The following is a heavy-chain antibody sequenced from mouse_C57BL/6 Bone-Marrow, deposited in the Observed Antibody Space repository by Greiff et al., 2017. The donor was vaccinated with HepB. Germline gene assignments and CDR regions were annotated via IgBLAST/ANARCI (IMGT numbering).Heavy chain of an antibody. D-gene: IGHD1-1*01. Sequence: EVMLVESGGDLVKPGGSLKLSCAASGFTFSSYGMSWVRQTPDKRLEWVATISSGGSYTYYPDSVKGRFTISRDNAKNTLYLQMSSLKSEDTAMYYCARKGITTGYYAMDYWGQGTSVTVSS. CDR2: ISSGGSYT. CDR3: ARKGITTGYYAMDY. J-gene: IGHJ4*01. CDR1: GFTFSSYG. V-gene: IGHV5-6*02.